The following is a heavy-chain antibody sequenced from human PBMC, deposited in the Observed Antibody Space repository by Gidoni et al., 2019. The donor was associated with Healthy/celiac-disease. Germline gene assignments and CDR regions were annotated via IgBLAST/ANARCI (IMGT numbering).Heavy chain of an antibody. D-gene: IGHD4-17*01. V-gene: IGHV4-61*02. CDR2: IYTSGST. CDR3: AREADYGDSSYYFDY. J-gene: IGHJ4*02. Sequence: QVQLQESAPGLVKPSQTLSLTCTVSGGSISSGSYYWSWIRQPPGKGLEWIGRIYTSGSTNYNPSLKSRVTISVDTSKNQFSLKLSSVTAADTAVYYCAREADYGDSSYYFDYWGQGTLVTVSS. CDR1: GGSISSGSYY.